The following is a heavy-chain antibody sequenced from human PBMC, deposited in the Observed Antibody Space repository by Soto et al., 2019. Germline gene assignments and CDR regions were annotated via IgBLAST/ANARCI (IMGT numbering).Heavy chain of an antibody. V-gene: IGHV4-61*08. CDR2: ISNSGST. CDR3: ARDHINGWKFDY. D-gene: IGHD6-19*01. J-gene: IGHJ4*02. Sequence: SETLSLTCSVSGGSVSSGVYYWSWIRQPPGKGLELIGYISNSGSTNYNPSLTSRVAISLDRSRNQFSLKLTSVTAADTAVYYCARDHINGWKFDYWGRGTLVTVSS. CDR1: GGSVSSGVYY.